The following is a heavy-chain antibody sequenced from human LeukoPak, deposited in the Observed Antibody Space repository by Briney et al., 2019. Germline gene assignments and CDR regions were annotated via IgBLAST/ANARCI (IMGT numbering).Heavy chain of an antibody. CDR1: GGTFSSYA. J-gene: IGHJ3*02. CDR2: IIPIFGTA. Sequence: GASVKVSSKASGGTFSSYAISWVRQAPGQGLEWMGGIIPIFGTANYAQKFQGRVTITADESTGTAYMELSSLRSEDTAVYYCASYSLGGDAAFDIWGQGTMVTVSS. D-gene: IGHD2-21*01. V-gene: IGHV1-69*13. CDR3: ASYSLGGDAAFDI.